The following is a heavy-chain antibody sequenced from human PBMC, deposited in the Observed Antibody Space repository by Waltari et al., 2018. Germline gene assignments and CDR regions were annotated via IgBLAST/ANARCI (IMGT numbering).Heavy chain of an antibody. CDR2: VYHSGST. V-gene: IGHV4-38-2*01. CDR3: AKVENTATDYFDY. D-gene: IGHD5-18*01. CDR1: GYSISSDYS. J-gene: IGHJ4*02. Sequence: QVQLQESGPGLLKPSETLSLTCAVSGYSISSDYSWGWIQQPPGKGLEWIGSVYHSGSTYYNPSLKSRVSISVDTSTNQFSLRLTSVTAADTAMYYCAKVENTATDYFDYWGPGTLVTVSS.